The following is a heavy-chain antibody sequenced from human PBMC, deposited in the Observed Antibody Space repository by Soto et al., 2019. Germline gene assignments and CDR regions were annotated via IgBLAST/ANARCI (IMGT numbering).Heavy chain of an antibody. CDR3: ARHWLNNMIVVDY. CDR2: IDPSDSYT. D-gene: IGHD3-22*01. CDR1: GYSFTSYW. V-gene: IGHV5-10-1*01. J-gene: IGHJ4*02. Sequence: PGESLKISCKGSGYSFTSYWISWVRQMPGKGLEWMGRIDPSDSYTNYSPSFQGHVTISADKSISTAYLQWSSLKASDAAMYYCARHWLNNMIVVDYWGKGTLVTVS.